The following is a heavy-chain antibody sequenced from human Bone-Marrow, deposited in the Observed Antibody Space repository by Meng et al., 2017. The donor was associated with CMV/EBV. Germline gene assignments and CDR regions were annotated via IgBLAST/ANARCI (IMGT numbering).Heavy chain of an antibody. CDR2: INPGDSDT. V-gene: IGHV5-51*01. CDR3: ARTMAEAGTGGFDY. Sequence: GGSLRLSCKYSGYSFTNCWIGWVRQMPGKGLEWMGIINPGDSDTQYRSSFQGQVTISADKSINTAYLQWSSLKASDTAMYYCARTMAEAGTGGFDYWGQGKLVNFSS. D-gene: IGHD6-19*01. J-gene: IGHJ4*02. CDR1: GYSFTNCW.